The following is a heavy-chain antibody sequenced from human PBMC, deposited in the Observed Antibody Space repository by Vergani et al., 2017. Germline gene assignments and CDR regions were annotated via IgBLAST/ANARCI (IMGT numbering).Heavy chain of an antibody. J-gene: IGHJ4*02. Sequence: VQLVESGGGLVKPGASVKVSCKASGYTFTGYYMHWVRQAPGQGLEWMGWINPNSGGTNYAQKFQGRVTMTRDTSISTAYMELSRLRSDDTAVYYCARAYYYDSSGPDYWGQGTLVTVSS. CDR1: GYTFTGYY. V-gene: IGHV1-2*02. CDR2: INPNSGGT. CDR3: ARAYYYDSSGPDY. D-gene: IGHD3-22*01.